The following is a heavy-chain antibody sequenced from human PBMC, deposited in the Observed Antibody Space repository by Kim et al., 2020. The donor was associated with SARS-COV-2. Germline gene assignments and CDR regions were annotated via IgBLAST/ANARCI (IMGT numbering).Heavy chain of an antibody. J-gene: IGHJ6*02. Sequence: SETLSLTCAVYGGSFSGYYWSWIRQPPGKGLEWIGEINHSGSTNYNPSLKSRVTISVDTSKNQFSLKLSSVTAADTAVYYCARGSLEYYYYGMDVWGQGT. CDR1: GGSFSGYY. CDR3: ARGSLEYYYYGMDV. D-gene: IGHD1-1*01. CDR2: INHSGST. V-gene: IGHV4-34*01.